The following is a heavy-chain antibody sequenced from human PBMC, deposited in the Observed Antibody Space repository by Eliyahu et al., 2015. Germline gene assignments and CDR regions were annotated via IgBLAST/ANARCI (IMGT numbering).Heavy chain of an antibody. CDR3: ARDQRYYDILTYLDY. CDR2: ISAYNGNT. V-gene: IGHV1-18*01. Sequence: VKVSCKASGYTFTSYGISWVRQAPGQGLEWMGWISAYNGNTNYAQKLQGRVTMTTDTSTSTAYMELRSLRSDDTAVYYCARDQRYYDILTYLDYWGQGTLVTVSS. J-gene: IGHJ4*02. D-gene: IGHD3-9*01. CDR1: GYTFTSYG.